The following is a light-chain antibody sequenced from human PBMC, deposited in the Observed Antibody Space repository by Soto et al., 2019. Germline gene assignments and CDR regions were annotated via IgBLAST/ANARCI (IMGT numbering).Light chain of an antibody. CDR1: QSVSTSY. CDR2: GTS. Sequence: EIVLTQSPGTLSLSPGERATLSCRASQSVSTSYLAWYQQKLGQAPRLVIYGTSNTATGIPDRFSGSGSGTEFTLTISRLEPEDFAVYYCQHYGTLPPFTFGPGTRVDLK. CDR3: QHYGTLPPFT. J-gene: IGKJ3*01. V-gene: IGKV3-20*01.